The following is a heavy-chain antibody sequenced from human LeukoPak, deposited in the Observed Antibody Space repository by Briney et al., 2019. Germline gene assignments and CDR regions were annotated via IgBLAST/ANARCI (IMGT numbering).Heavy chain of an antibody. Sequence: GESLKISCKGSGYSFTSYWIGWVRQMPGKGLAWMGIIYPGDSDTRYSPSFQGQVTISADKSISTAYLQWSSLKASDTAMYYCARHETYCSGGSCSADYFDYWGQGTLVTVSS. CDR2: IYPGDSDT. J-gene: IGHJ4*02. V-gene: IGHV5-51*01. CDR1: GYSFTSYW. CDR3: ARHETYCSGGSCSADYFDY. D-gene: IGHD2-15*01.